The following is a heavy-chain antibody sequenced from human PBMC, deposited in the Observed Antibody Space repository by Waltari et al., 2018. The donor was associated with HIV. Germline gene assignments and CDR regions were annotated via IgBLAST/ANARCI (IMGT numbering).Heavy chain of an antibody. J-gene: IGHJ4*02. D-gene: IGHD6-13*01. CDR3: ARRQQLTD. Sequence: EVRLVESGGGLVQPGGSLRLSCAASGFTFSSSWMTWVRQAPGKGLEWAANIKEDGSEIHYVDSVKGRFTISRDNAKNSLYLQMNSLRAEDTAVYYCARRQQLTDWGQGTLVTVSS. CDR1: GFTFSSSW. CDR2: IKEDGSEI. V-gene: IGHV3-7*01.